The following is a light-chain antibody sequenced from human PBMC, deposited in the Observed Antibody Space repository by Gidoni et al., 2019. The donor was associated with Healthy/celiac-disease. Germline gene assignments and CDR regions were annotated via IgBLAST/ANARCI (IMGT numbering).Light chain of an antibody. CDR2: LGS. CDR1: QSLLHSNGYNY. CDR3: MQALQTPIT. J-gene: IGKJ3*01. V-gene: IGKV2-28*01. Sequence: DIVMPQSPLSLPVTPGEPASISCRSSQSLLHSNGYNYLDWYLQKPGQSPQLLIYLGSNRASGVPDRFSGSGSGTDFTLKISRVEAEDVGVYYCMQALQTPITFGPXTKVDIK.